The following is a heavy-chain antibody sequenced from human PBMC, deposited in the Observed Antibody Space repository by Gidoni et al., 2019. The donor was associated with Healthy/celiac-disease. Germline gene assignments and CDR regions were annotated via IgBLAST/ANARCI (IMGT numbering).Heavy chain of an antibody. V-gene: IGHV4-34*01. CDR3: ARRYDFWSGYRY. CDR1: GGSFSGYY. J-gene: IGHJ4*02. CDR2: INHSGST. Sequence: QVQLQQWGAGLLKPSETLSLTCAVYGGSFSGYYWSWIRQPPGKGLEWIGEINHSGSTNYNPSLKSRVTISVDTSKNQFSLKLSAVTAADTAVYYCARRYDFWSGYRYWGQGTLVTVSS. D-gene: IGHD3-3*01.